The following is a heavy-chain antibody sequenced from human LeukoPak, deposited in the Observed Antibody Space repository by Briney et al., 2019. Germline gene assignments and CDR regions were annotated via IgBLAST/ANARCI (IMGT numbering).Heavy chain of an antibody. CDR2: MNPNSGNT. Sequence: ASVKVSCKASGYTFTSYDINWVRQATGQGLEWMGWMNPNSGNTGYAQKFQGRVTITRNTSISTAYMELSSLRSEDTAVYYCARLHSSGWEEFDPWGQGTLVTVSS. CDR3: ARLHSSGWEEFDP. V-gene: IGHV1-8*01. J-gene: IGHJ5*02. CDR1: GYTFTSYD. D-gene: IGHD6-19*01.